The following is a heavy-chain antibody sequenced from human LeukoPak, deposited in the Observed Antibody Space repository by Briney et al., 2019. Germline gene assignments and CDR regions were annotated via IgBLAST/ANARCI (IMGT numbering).Heavy chain of an antibody. CDR3: ARATYYASPDY. D-gene: IGHD2/OR15-2a*01. J-gene: IGHJ4*02. CDR1: GGSFSGYY. Sequence: SETLSLTCAVYGGSFSGYYWSWIRQPPGKGLEWIGEINHSGSTNYNPSLKSRVTISVETSKNQFSLKLSSVTAADTAVYYCARATYYASPDYWGQGTLVTVSS. CDR2: INHSGST. V-gene: IGHV4-34*01.